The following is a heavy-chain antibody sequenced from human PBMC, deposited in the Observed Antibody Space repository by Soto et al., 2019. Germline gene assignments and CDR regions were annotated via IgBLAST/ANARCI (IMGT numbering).Heavy chain of an antibody. CDR2: ITPVLGIS. CDR3: AREEVEMATIYLY. CDR1: GGTPSRYT. Sequence: QVQLVQSGAEVKKPGSSVKVSCTASGGTPSRYTVNWVRQAPGQALEWMGRITPVLGISDYAPKFQGRVTISADISTNTGYMELSSLRSKDTAVYYCAREEVEMATIYLYWGQGTLVTVSS. J-gene: IGHJ4*02. V-gene: IGHV1-69*08. D-gene: IGHD2-21*01.